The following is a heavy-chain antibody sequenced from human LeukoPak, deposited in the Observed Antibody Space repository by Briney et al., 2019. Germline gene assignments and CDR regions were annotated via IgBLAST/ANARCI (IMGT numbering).Heavy chain of an antibody. CDR1: GFIFSSYA. D-gene: IGHD3-10*01. V-gene: IGHV3-23*01. J-gene: IGHJ6*02. CDR3: AKTPRRGSMVRGVAPVLGGMDV. Sequence: GGSLRLSCAASGFIFSSYAMSWVRQAPGKGLEWVSAISASGGSTHYADSGKGRFTISRGNFKNTLYLQMNSLRAEDTAVYYCAKTPRRGSMVRGVAPVLGGMDVWGQGTTVTVSS. CDR2: ISASGGST.